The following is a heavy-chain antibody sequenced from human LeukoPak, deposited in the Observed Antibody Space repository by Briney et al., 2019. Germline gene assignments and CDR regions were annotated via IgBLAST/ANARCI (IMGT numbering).Heavy chain of an antibody. V-gene: IGHV1-2*02. J-gene: IGHJ3*02. CDR2: INPNSGGT. CDR3: ASLSGSYSLRGAFDI. CDR1: GYTFTGYY. Sequence: ASVKVSCKASGYTFTGYYMHWVRQAPGQGLEWMGWINPNSGGTNYAQKFQGRVTMTRDTSISTAYMELSRLRSDDTAVYYCASLSGSYSLRGAFDIWGQGTMVTVSS. D-gene: IGHD1-26*01.